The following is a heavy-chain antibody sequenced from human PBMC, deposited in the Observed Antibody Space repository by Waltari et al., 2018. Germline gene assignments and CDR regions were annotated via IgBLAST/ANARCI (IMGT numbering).Heavy chain of an antibody. D-gene: IGHD5-12*01. CDR1: GFTFSSYA. Sequence: EVQLLESGGGLVQPGGSLRLSCAASGFTFSSYAMSWVRQAPGKGLEWVSAISVSGGSTYYADSVKGRFTISRDNSKNTLYLQMNSLRAEDTAVYYCAKAKIQRWLQSCFDYWGQGTLVTVSS. J-gene: IGHJ4*02. CDR2: ISVSGGST. CDR3: AKAKIQRWLQSCFDY. V-gene: IGHV3-23*01.